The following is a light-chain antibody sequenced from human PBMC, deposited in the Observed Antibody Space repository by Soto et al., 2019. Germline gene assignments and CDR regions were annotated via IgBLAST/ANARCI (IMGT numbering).Light chain of an antibody. CDR2: AAS. Sequence: DIQMTQSPSSLSASVGDRVTISCRASQSVNTYLNWYQQKPGKAPKLLIYAASTLQSGVPSRFSGSGSGTDFTLTINTLEPEDFATYHCQQSYITPLTFDGGTGVEIK. CDR3: QQSYITPLT. J-gene: IGKJ4*01. V-gene: IGKV1-39*01. CDR1: QSVNTY.